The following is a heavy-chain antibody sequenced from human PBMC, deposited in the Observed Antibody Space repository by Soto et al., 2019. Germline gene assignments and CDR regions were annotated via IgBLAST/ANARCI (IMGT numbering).Heavy chain of an antibody. J-gene: IGHJ3*01. CDR2: ISDSGDRT. D-gene: IGHD3-16*02. CDR1: GFTLSMSA. V-gene: IGHV3-23*01. CDR3: AKDRGIIVKAGDAFDV. Sequence: GGSLRVSCASSGFTLSMSAVNWVRQAPGKGLEWVSYISDSGDRTYYADSVKGRFTISRDRSKNTVSLQMDSLRAEDTAVYYCAKDRGIIVKAGDAFDVWGQGTKVTVSS.